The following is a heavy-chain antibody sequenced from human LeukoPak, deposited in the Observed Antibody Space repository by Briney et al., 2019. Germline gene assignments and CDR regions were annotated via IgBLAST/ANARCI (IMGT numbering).Heavy chain of an antibody. Sequence: GGSLRLSCAASGFTVSSNYMSWVRQAPGKGLEWVSVIYSGGSTYYADSVKGRFTISRDNSKNTLYLQMNSLRAEDTAAYYCAREVAVAGTGGDWFDPWGQGTLVTVSS. CDR3: AREVAVAGTGGDWFDP. D-gene: IGHD6-19*01. CDR2: IYSGGST. J-gene: IGHJ5*02. CDR1: GFTVSSNY. V-gene: IGHV3-66*01.